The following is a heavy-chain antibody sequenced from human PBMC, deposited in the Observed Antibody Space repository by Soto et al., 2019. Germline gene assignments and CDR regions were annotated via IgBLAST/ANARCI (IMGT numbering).Heavy chain of an antibody. V-gene: IGHV3-33*01. J-gene: IGHJ4*02. CDR2: IWYDGSNK. CDR3: ARDPEKYSGSYYQFDY. CDR1: GFPFSSYG. Sequence: GGSLRLACEASGFPFSSYGMHWVRPAPGKGLEWVAVIWYDGSNKYYADSVKGRFTISRDNSKNTLYLQMNSLRAEDTAVYYCARDPEKYSGSYYQFDYLGQGTLVTFSS. D-gene: IGHD1-26*01.